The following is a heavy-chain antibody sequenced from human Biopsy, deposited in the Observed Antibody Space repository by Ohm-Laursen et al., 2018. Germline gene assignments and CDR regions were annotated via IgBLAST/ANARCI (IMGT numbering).Heavy chain of an antibody. CDR3: ATEVVPAGIGGHWLDP. CDR2: ISSTSSAT. J-gene: IGHJ5*02. CDR1: GFTFSTYA. V-gene: IGHV3-23*01. Sequence: SLRLSCTAPGFTFSTYAMNWVRQAPGQGLEWISYISSTSSATYYADSVRGRFTVSRDNSQNTLYLQMNSLRAEDTAVYYCATEVVPAGIGGHWLDPWGQGTLVTVSS. D-gene: IGHD2-2*01.